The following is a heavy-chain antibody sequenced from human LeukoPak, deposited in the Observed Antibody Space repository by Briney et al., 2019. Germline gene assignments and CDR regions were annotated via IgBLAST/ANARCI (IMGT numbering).Heavy chain of an antibody. Sequence: GGSLRLSCAASGFTFSNYGMCWVRQAPGKGLEWVSLISGDGGNTYYPDSVKGRFTISRDNAKNSLYLQMNSLRDEDTAVYYCARSYTDYWGQGTLVTVSS. V-gene: IGHV3-48*02. CDR1: GFTFSNYG. J-gene: IGHJ4*02. D-gene: IGHD2-2*02. CDR3: ARSYTDY. CDR2: ISGDGGNT.